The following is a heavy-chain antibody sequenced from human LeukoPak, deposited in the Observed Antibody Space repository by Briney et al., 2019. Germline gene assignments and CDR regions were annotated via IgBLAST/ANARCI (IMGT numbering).Heavy chain of an antibody. V-gene: IGHV3-21*01. CDR1: GFTFSTYS. CDR2: SSNSGTYI. J-gene: IGHJ2*01. Sequence: GGSLRHSCAASGFTFSTYSMNWVRQAQGKGLEWASSSSNSGTYIYYADSVKGRFTISRDNAKNSLYPQMNSLRAEDTAVYYCARDMTTVRYWYFDLWGRGTLVTVSS. D-gene: IGHD4-17*01. CDR3: ARDMTTVRYWYFDL.